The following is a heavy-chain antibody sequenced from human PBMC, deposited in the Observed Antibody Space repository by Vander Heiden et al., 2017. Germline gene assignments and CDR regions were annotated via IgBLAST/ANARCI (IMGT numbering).Heavy chain of an antibody. J-gene: IGHJ4*02. CDR2: INWNGGST. CDR1: GFPFDDYG. D-gene: IGHD3-22*01. V-gene: IGHV3-20*01. CDR3: ARVGYDSSGYLFDY. Sequence: EVQLVESGGGVVRPGGSLSPYSAASGFPFDDYGMGWVRQDPGEGLEWVSGINWNGGSTGYADSVKGRFTISRDNAKNSLYLQMNSLRAEDTALYHCARVGYDSSGYLFDYWGQGTLVTVSS.